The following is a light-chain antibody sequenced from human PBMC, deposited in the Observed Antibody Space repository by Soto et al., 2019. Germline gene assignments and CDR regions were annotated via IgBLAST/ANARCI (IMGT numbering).Light chain of an antibody. J-gene: IGKJ4*01. V-gene: IGKV3-15*01. CDR2: FAS. CDR3: QQYNEWPLT. Sequence: EIVMTQSPATLSVSRGEKATLSCRASQSVSNDLAWYQQKPGQAPRLLIYFASTRATGIPASFSGSGSGTEFSLTISSLQSEDFAVYYCQQYNEWPLTFGGGTKVETK. CDR1: QSVSND.